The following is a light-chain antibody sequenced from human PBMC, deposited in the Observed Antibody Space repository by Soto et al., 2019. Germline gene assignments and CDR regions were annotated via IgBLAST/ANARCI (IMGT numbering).Light chain of an antibody. V-gene: IGKV1-5*03. J-gene: IGKJ1*01. CDR2: NAF. CDR1: QSISSW. CDR3: QQYNSYPWT. Sequence: DIQMTQSPSTLSASVGDRVTITCRASQSISSWLAWYPQKPGKAPKLLIYNAFSLESGVPSRVIGSGSGTEFTLTTSSLQPHDFAPYHCQQYNSYPWTFGQGTKVEIK.